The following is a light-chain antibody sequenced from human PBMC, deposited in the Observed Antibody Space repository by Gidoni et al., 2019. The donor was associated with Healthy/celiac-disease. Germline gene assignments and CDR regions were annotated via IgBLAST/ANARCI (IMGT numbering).Light chain of an antibody. V-gene: IGKV3-15*01. CDR1: QSVSSN. Sequence: MTQSQATLSVSPGDRATLSCRASQSVSSNLDWYQQQPGQAPMLLIYGASTRSTGIPARFTGSVSGTEFTLTISSLQFEDFAVYYCQQYNNLPPLTFGGGTKVEIK. J-gene: IGKJ4*01. CDR3: QQYNNLPPLT. CDR2: GAS.